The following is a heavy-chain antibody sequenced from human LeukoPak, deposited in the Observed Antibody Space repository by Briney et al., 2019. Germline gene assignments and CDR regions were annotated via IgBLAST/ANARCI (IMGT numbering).Heavy chain of an antibody. CDR2: VYYSGST. CDR3: AKLGSYCSSTPTRCWFDP. D-gene: IGHD2-2*01. J-gene: IGHJ5*02. Sequence: SETLSLTCTDSGGSISSYYWRWIRQPPGKELEWIAYVYYSGSTNYNPSLKSRVTISVDTSKNQFSLKLSSVTAADTAVYYCAKLGSYCSSTPTRCWFDPWGQGTLVTVSS. CDR1: GGSISSYY. V-gene: IGHV4-59*01.